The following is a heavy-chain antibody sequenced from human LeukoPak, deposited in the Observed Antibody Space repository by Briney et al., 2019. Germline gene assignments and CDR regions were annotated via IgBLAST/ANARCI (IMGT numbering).Heavy chain of an antibody. V-gene: IGHV1-18*01. CDR3: ARDPGVVVTAWGDY. D-gene: IGHD2-21*02. CDR1: GYTFTSYG. J-gene: IGHJ4*02. CDR2: ISAYNGNT. Sequence: ASVKDSCKASGYTFTSYGISWVRQAPGQGLEWMGWISAYNGNTNYAQKLQGRVTMTTDTSTSTAYMELRSLRSDDTAVYYCARDPGVVVTAWGDYWGQGTLVTVSS.